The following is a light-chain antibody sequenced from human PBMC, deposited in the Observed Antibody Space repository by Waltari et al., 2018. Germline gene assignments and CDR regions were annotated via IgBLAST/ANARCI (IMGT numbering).Light chain of an antibody. J-gene: IGKJ1*01. CDR2: LGS. V-gene: IGKV2-28*01. Sequence: DIVLTQSPLSLPVTPGEPASISCRSRQSLLRSNGNNYLDWYLQKPGQSPQFLIYLGSHRASGVPDRLSGSGSGTNFTLTISRVEAEDVGVYFCLQTLQTPRTFGQGTKVEIK. CDR1: QSLLRSNGNNY. CDR3: LQTLQTPRT.